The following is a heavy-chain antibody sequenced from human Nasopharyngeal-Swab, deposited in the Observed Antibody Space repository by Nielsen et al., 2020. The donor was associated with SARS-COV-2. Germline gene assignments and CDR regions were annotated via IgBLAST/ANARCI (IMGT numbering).Heavy chain of an antibody. CDR1: GFTFSSYA. CDR3: AKSFAALTTVSNFDY. J-gene: IGHJ4*02. Sequence: GEFLKISCAASGFTFSSYAMSWVRQAPGKGLEWVSAISGSGGSTYYADSVKGRFTISRDNSKNTLYLQMNSLRAEDTAVYYCAKSFAALTTVSNFDYWGQGTLVTVSS. CDR2: ISGSGGST. V-gene: IGHV3-23*01. D-gene: IGHD4-17*01.